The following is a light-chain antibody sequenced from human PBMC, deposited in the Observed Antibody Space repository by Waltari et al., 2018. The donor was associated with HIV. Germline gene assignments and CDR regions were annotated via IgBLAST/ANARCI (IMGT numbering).Light chain of an antibody. CDR1: ESVSNF. V-gene: IGKV3-11*01. Sequence: EIVFTLPPATLSLSPGERAPLSCRASESVSNFLAWYQQKPGQAPSLLIYDASKRATGIPARFSGSGSGTDFTLTISSLEPEDFAVYYCQQRSTWPSTFGPGTKVDIK. CDR2: DAS. J-gene: IGKJ3*01. CDR3: QQRSTWPST.